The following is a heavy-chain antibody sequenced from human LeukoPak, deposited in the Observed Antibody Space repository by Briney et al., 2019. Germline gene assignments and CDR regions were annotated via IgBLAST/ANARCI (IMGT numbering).Heavy chain of an antibody. J-gene: IGHJ3*01. Sequence: SQTLSLTCAISGDSVSSNSAAWNWIRQSPSRGLEWLGRTSYRSKWYRDYAVSVKSRITVNPDTSKNQFSLQLNSVTPEDTAVYYCAREFTVVGGVVNAFDLWGQGTMVTVSS. CDR2: TSYRSKWYR. D-gene: IGHD3-10*01. CDR3: AREFTVVGGVVNAFDL. V-gene: IGHV6-1*01. CDR1: GDSVSSNSAA.